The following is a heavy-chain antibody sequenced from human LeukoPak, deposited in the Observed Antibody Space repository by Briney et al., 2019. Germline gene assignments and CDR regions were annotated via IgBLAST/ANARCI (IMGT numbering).Heavy chain of an antibody. D-gene: IGHD3-3*01. J-gene: IGHJ6*03. Sequence: GGSLRLSCAASGFTFSKHWMSWVRQAPGKGLEWVANIKQDGSEKYHVDSVKGRFTISRDNTKNTLFLQMNSLRAEDTAVYYCSRVKPPTYFYHFYMDVWGKGTTVTVSS. CDR1: GFTFSKHW. CDR3: SRVKPPTYFYHFYMDV. CDR2: IKQDGSEK. V-gene: IGHV3-7*01.